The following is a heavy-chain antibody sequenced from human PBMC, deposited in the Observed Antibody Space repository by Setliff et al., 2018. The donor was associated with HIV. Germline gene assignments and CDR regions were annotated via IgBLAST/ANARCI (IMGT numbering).Heavy chain of an antibody. J-gene: IGHJ2*01. CDR3: AREIGITKSPYWYFDL. V-gene: IGHV4-59*11. Sequence: SETLSLTCTVSGASISSHYWTWIRRPPGKGLEWIGSIYSSGSTNYNPSLKSRPTISLDTSENQLSLKFNSVTAADTAVYFCAREIGITKSPYWYFDLWGRGTLVTVSS. D-gene: IGHD2-21*01. CDR1: GASISSHY. CDR2: IYSSGST.